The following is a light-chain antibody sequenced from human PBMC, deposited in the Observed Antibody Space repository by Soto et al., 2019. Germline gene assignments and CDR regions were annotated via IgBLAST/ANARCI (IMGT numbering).Light chain of an antibody. CDR3: ASYTTSSTYV. CDR2: DVS. Sequence: QSVLTQPASVSGSPGQSIAISCTGTSSDVGGFNYVSWYQQHPGKATKFMIYDVSSRPSGVSDRFSGSKSGNTASLTISGLQAEDEADYYCASYTTSSTYVFGTGTKVTVL. J-gene: IGLJ1*01. CDR1: SSDVGGFNY. V-gene: IGLV2-14*03.